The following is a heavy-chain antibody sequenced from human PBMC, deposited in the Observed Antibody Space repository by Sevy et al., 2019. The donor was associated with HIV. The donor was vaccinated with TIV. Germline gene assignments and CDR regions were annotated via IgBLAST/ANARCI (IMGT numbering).Heavy chain of an antibody. J-gene: IGHJ6*02. CDR1: GYTFTGYY. V-gene: IGHV1-2*02. CDR2: INPNGGGT. CDR3: ARVVDTAMVTWNGMDV. D-gene: IGHD5-18*01. Sequence: ASVKVSCKASGYTFTGYYMHWVRQAPGQGLEWMGWINPNGGGTNYAQKFQGRVTMTRDTSISTAYMELSRLRSDDTAVYYCARVVDTAMVTWNGMDVWGQGTTVTVSS.